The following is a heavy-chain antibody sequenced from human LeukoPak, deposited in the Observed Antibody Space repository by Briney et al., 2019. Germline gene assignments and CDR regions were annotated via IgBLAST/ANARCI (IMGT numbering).Heavy chain of an antibody. D-gene: IGHD3-10*01. CDR2: IRSKAYGGTT. CDR3: TRDFYGSGSYDFDY. J-gene: IGHJ4*02. CDR1: GFTFGDYV. V-gene: IGHV3-49*03. Sequence: GGSLRLSCTASGFTFGDYVMSWFRQAPGKGLEWVGFIRSKAYGGTTEYAASVKGRFTISRDDSKSIAYLQMNSLKTEDTAVYYCTRDFYGSGSYDFDYWGQGTLVTVSS.